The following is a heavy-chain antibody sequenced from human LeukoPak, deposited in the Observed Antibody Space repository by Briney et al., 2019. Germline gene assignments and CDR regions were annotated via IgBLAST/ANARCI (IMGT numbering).Heavy chain of an antibody. D-gene: IGHD2-2*02. CDR1: GFTFSSYA. J-gene: IGHJ4*02. CDR3: AKAYCSSTSCYTTPLSA. V-gene: IGHV3-23*01. Sequence: GESLRLSCAASGFTFSSYALSWVRQAPGKGLEWVSAISVSGGRAYSDSVQGRFTISRDNSKNTLYLQMNSLRAEDTAVYYCAKAYCSSTSCYTTPLSAWGQGTLVTVSS. CDR2: ISVSGGRA.